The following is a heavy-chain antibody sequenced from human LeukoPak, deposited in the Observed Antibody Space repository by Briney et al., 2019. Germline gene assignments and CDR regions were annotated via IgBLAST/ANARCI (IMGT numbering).Heavy chain of an antibody. CDR1: GIIFSSYA. CDR3: ARAGSSGSYYMYYGMDV. V-gene: IGHV3-30*04. J-gene: IGHJ6*02. CDR2: MPQDGSNE. Sequence: GGSLRLSCAVSGIIFSSYAVHWVRQAPGKGLEGVAVMPQDGSNEHYADSVKGRFTISRDMSKNTVFLLMNSLRGEDTAVYYCARAGSSGSYYMYYGMDVWGQGTTVVVSS. D-gene: IGHD6-19*01.